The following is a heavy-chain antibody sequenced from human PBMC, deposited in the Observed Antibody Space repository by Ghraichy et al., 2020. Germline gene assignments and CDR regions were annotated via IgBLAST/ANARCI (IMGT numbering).Heavy chain of an antibody. J-gene: IGHJ5*02. CDR1: GFTFSSYA. D-gene: IGHD2-2*01. Sequence: GGSLRLSCAASGFTFSSYAMHWVRQAPGKGLEWVAVISYDGSNKYYVDSVKGRFTISRDNSKNTLYLQMNSLRAEDTAVYYCARDLLVVPADAGWFDPWGQGTLVTVSS. CDR2: ISYDGSNK. CDR3: ARDLLVVPADAGWFDP. V-gene: IGHV3-30*04.